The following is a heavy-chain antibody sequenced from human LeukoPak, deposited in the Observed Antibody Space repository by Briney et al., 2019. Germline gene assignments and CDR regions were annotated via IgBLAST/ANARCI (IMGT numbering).Heavy chain of an antibody. CDR1: GGSISSGGYS. Sequence: SETLSLTCAVSGGSISSGGYSWSWIRQPPGKGLEWIGYIYHSGSTYYNPSLKSRVTISVDRSKNQFSLKLSSVTAADTAVYYCAREGLGYYDSSGSPWGQGTLVTVSS. D-gene: IGHD3-22*01. CDR2: IYHSGST. CDR3: AREGLGYYDSSGSP. J-gene: IGHJ4*02. V-gene: IGHV4-30-2*01.